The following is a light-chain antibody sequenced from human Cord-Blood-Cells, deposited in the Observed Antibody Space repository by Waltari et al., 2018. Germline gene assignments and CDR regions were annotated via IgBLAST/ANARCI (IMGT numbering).Light chain of an antibody. CDR2: DVS. V-gene: IGLV2-14*01. J-gene: IGLJ1*01. CDR3: SSYTSSSGLV. CDR1: SSDVGGYNY. Sequence: QSALTQPASVSGSPAQSITISCTGTSSDVGGYNYVSWYQQRPGKAPKLMIYDVSNRPSGGSHRFSGSRCGNTASLTICGLQAEDDADYYCSSYTSSSGLVVGTGTKVTVL.